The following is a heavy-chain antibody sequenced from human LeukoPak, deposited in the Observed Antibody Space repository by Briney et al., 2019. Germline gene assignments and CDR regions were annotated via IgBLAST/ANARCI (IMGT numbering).Heavy chain of an antibody. V-gene: IGHV4-4*07. Sequence: SETLSLTCTVSGGSISSYYWSWIRQPAGKGLEWIGRIYTSGSTNYNPSLKSRVTMSVDTSKNQFSLKLSSVTAADTAVYYCARGAYSSSWSDPLDYWGQGSLVTVSS. J-gene: IGHJ4*02. CDR3: ARGAYSSSWSDPLDY. CDR2: IYTSGST. CDR1: GGSISSYY. D-gene: IGHD6-13*01.